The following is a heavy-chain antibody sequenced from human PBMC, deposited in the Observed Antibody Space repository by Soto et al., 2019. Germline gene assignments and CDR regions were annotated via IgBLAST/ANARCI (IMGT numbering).Heavy chain of an antibody. D-gene: IGHD2-15*01. CDR2: ISYDGSNK. J-gene: IGHJ4*02. CDR3: ARDRELVACAY. CDR1: GFTFSSYA. Sequence: QVQLVESGGGVVQPGRSLRLSCAASGFTFSSYAMHWVRQAPGKGLEWVAVISYDGSNKYYADSVKGRFTISRDNSKNTRYLQMTSLRAEETAVYYCARDRELVACAYWGQGTLVTVSS. V-gene: IGHV3-30-3*01.